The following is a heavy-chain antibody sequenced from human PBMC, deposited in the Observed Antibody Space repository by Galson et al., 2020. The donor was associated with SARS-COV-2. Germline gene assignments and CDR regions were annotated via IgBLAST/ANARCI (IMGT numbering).Heavy chain of an antibody. CDR1: GGTFSSYA. J-gene: IGHJ3*02. Sequence: SVKVSCKASGGTFSSYAISWVRQAPGQGLEWMGGIIPIFGTANYAQKFQGRVTITADESTSTAYMELSSLRSEDTAVYYCARWEDGDGYLHALGEDAFDIWGQGTMVTVSS. CDR3: ARWEDGDGYLHALGEDAFDI. CDR2: IIPIFGTA. V-gene: IGHV1-69*13. D-gene: IGHD1-26*01.